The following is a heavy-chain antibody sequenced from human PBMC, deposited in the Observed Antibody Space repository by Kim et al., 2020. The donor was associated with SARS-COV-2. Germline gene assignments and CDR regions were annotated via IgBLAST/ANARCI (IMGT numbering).Heavy chain of an antibody. CDR3: TRAPFDY. CDR2: IKSDGSET. V-gene: IGHV3-7*03. Sequence: GGSLRLSCAASGFTFYTYWMTWVRQAPGKGLEWVATIKSDGSETYYVDSVKGRFTMSRDTARNSLSLQMDSPRADDTALYYCTRAPFDYWGQGTLVTVSS. CDR1: GFTFYTYW. J-gene: IGHJ4*02.